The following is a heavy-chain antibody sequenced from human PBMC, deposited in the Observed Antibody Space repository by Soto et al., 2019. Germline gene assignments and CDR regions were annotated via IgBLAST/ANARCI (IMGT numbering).Heavy chain of an antibody. D-gene: IGHD3-10*01. CDR1: GFSVNSDY. Sequence: PGGSLRLSCVASGFSVNSDYMSWVRQAPGKGLEWVSLIFPGGTTYYAESVKGRFTISKDSSKSTLYLQMNNLRAEDTGIFYCARGFHYGTIDSWGQGALVTVSS. V-gene: IGHV3-53*01. J-gene: IGHJ4*02. CDR3: ARGFHYGTIDS. CDR2: IFPGGTT.